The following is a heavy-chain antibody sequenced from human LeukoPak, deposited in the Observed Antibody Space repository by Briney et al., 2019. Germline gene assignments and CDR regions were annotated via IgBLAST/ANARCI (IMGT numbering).Heavy chain of an antibody. CDR1: GFTFSSYW. CDR2: IKQDGSEK. CDR3: AREPHSYPFDY. V-gene: IGHV3-7*01. Sequence: GGSLRLSCAVSGFTFSSYWMSWVRQAPGKGLEWVANIKQDGSEKYYVDSVKGRFTISRDNAKNSLYLQMNSLRAEDTAVYYCAREPHSYPFDYWGQGTLVTVSS. J-gene: IGHJ4*02. D-gene: IGHD5-18*01.